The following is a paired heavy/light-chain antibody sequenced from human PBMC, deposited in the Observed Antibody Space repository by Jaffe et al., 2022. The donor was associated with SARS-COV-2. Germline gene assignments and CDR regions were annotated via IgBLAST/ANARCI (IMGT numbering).Light chain of an antibody. CDR3: AAWDDSLSGVV. CDR1: SSNIGTNY. V-gene: IGLV1-47*01. J-gene: IGLJ2*01. Sequence: QSVLTQPPSASGTPGQRVTISCSGSSSNIGTNYVYWYQQLPGTAPKLLIYRNNLRPSGVPDRFSGSKSGTSASLAISGLRSEDEADYYCAAWDDSLSGVVFGGGTKLTVL. CDR2: RNN.
Heavy chain of an antibody. CDR1: GFTFSSCG. D-gene: IGHD5-12*01. CDR3: AKDGAPTSTHTPQYSGYGMDV. J-gene: IGHJ6*02. V-gene: IGHV3-30*18. Sequence: QVQLVESGGGVVQPGRSLRLSCAASGFTFSSCGMHWVRQAPGKGLEWVAVISYDGSNKYYADSVKGRFTISRDNSKNTLYLQMNSLRAEDTAVYYCAKDGAPTSTHTPQYSGYGMDVWGQGTTVTVSS. CDR2: ISYDGSNK.